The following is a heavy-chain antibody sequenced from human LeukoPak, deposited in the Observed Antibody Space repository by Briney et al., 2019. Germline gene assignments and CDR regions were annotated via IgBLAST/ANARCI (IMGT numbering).Heavy chain of an antibody. D-gene: IGHD3-3*01. CDR2: IIPIFGTA. CDR3: ARDRGITIPGYYGMDV. CDR1: GGTSSSYA. Sequence: GASVTVSCTASGGTSSSYAISWVRQAPGQGLEWMGGIIPIFGTANYAQKFQGRVTITADESTSTAYMELSSLRSEDTAVYYCARDRGITIPGYYGMDVWGQGTTVTVSS. V-gene: IGHV1-69*13. J-gene: IGHJ6*02.